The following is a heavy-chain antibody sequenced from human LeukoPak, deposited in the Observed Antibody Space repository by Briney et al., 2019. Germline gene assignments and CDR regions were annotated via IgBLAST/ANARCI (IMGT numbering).Heavy chain of an antibody. J-gene: IGHJ4*02. CDR3: ARVGIYCSSTNCFLANFDY. CDR1: GGSISSYY. V-gene: IGHV4-4*07. Sequence: SETLSLTCTVSGGSISSYYWSWIRQPAGKGLEWIGRIYTSGSTYYNPSLKSRVTISIDTPKNQFSLKLSPVTAADTAVYYCARVGIYCSSTNCFLANFDYWGQGTLVTVSS. D-gene: IGHD2-2*01. CDR2: IYTSGST.